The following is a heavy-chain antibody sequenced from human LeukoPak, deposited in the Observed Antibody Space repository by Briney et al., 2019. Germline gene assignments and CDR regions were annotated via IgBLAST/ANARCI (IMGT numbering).Heavy chain of an antibody. D-gene: IGHD3-3*01. V-gene: IGHV3-49*03. CDR2: IRSKAYGGST. CDR3: ATVRLGGGYYVGMMDV. Sequence: GGSLRLSCTASGFTFGDYAMSWFRQAPGKGLEWVGFIRSKAYGGSTEYAASVKGRFTISRDNAKNSLYLQMNSLRAEDTALYHCATVRLGGGYYVGMMDVWGKGTTVTVSS. CDR1: GFTFGDYA. J-gene: IGHJ6*04.